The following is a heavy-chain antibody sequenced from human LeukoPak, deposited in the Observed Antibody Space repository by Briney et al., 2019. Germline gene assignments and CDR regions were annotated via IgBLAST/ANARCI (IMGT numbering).Heavy chain of an antibody. CDR3: ARDPFGYSSAWRFDY. CDR2: ISAYNGNT. D-gene: IGHD6-19*01. V-gene: IGHV1-18*01. J-gene: IGHJ4*02. Sequence: ASVTVSSKASGYTFTSFGFSWVRQAPGQGLEWMGWISAYNGNTNYAQKLQGRVTMTTDTSTSTAYMELRSLRSDDTAVYYCARDPFGYSSAWRFDYWGQGTPVTVSS. CDR1: GYTFTSFG.